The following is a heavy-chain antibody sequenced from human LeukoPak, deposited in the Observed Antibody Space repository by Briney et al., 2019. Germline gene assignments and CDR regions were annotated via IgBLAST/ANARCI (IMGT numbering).Heavy chain of an antibody. J-gene: IGHJ3*02. V-gene: IGHV3-9*01. D-gene: IGHD3-22*01. CDR3: AKDMHYDSSGYGPDAFDI. CDR2: ISWNSGSI. Sequence: GGSLRLSCAAPGFTFDDYAMHWVRQAPGKGLEWVSGISWNSGSIGYADSVKGRFTISRDNAKNSLYLQMNSLRAEDTALYYCAKDMHYDSSGYGPDAFDIWGQGTMVTVSS. CDR1: GFTFDDYA.